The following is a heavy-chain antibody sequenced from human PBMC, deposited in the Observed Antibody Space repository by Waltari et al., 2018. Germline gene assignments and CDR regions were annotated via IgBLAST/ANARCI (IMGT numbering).Heavy chain of an antibody. CDR2: IYPGDSDT. V-gene: IGHV5-51*01. J-gene: IGHJ4*02. CDR3: ARGAPPDY. Sequence: EVQLVQSGPEVKKPGESLKISCQGSGNSFTSRWIGWVRQMPGKGLEWMGIIYPGDSDTRYNPSFQGQVTISADKSISTSYLQWSSLKASDTGIYYCARGAPPDYWGQGTLVTVSS. CDR1: GNSFTSRW. D-gene: IGHD6-6*01.